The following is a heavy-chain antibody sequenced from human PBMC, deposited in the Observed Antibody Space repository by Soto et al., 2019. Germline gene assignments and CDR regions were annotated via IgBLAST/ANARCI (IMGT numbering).Heavy chain of an antibody. V-gene: IGHV4-34*01. CDR1: GGSFSGYY. J-gene: IGHJ4*02. Sequence: SETLSLTCAVYGGSFSGYYWSWIRQPPGKGLEWIGEINHSGSTNYNPSLKSRVTISVDTSKNQFSLKLSSVTAADTAVYYCAVSSSSSGLGYFDYWGQGTLVTVSS. D-gene: IGHD6-6*01. CDR3: AVSSSSSGLGYFDY. CDR2: INHSGST.